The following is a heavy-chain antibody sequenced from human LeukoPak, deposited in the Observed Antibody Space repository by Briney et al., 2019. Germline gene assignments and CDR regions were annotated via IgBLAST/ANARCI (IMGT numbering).Heavy chain of an antibody. V-gene: IGHV5-51*01. CDR3: ARADRGVHDY. CDR1: GYSFTTYW. J-gene: IGHJ4*02. Sequence: GESLKISCKGPGYSFTTYWIGWVRQMPGKGLEWMGLMDPSDSDTRYSPSFQGQVTISADKSISTAYLQWSSLKASDTAMYYCARADRGVHDYWGQGTLVTVSA. D-gene: IGHD3-10*01. CDR2: MDPSDSDT.